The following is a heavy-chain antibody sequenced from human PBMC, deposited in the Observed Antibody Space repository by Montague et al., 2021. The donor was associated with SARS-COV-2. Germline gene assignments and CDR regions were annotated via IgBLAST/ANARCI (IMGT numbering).Heavy chain of an antibody. CDR3: EEHLMQQDDYGDYLDAFNM. V-gene: IGHV2-5*02. CDR1: GFSLTTPGVG. D-gene: IGHD4-17*01. J-gene: IGHJ3*02. CDR2: IYWDGDT. Sequence: PALVTPTQSLTLTCSFSGFSLTTPGVGVGWVRQPPGRALEWLALIYWDGDTRYSPSLRGRLTITKDTSKNRVVLTMTNVDPVDTATYYCEEHLMQQDDYGDYLDAFNMWGHGTMVTVSS.